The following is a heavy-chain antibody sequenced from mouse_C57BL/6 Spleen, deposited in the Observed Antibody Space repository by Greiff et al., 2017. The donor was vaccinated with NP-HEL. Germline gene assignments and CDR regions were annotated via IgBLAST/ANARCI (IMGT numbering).Heavy chain of an antibody. CDR3: ARNSNLDY. Sequence: EVQRVESGGGLVQPGGSLKLSCAASGFTFSDYYMYWVRQTPEKRLEWVAYISNGGGSTYYPDTVKGRFTISRDNAKNTLYLQMSRLKSEDTAMYYCARNSNLDYWGQGTTLTVSS. CDR1: GFTFSDYY. D-gene: IGHD2-5*01. V-gene: IGHV5-12*01. CDR2: ISNGGGST. J-gene: IGHJ2*01.